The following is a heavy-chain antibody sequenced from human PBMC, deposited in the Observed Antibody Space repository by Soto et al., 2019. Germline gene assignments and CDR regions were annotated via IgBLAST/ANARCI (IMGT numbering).Heavy chain of an antibody. CDR1: GGSISSGGYY. Sequence: QVQLQESGPGLVKPSQTLSLTCTVSGGSISSGGYYWSWIRQHPGKGLEWIGYIYYSGSTYYNPSLKSRVTTSVDTSKNQFSLKLSSVTAADTAVYYCARYYYDSSGSHPGIQHWGQGTLVTVSS. J-gene: IGHJ1*01. CDR2: IYYSGST. D-gene: IGHD3-22*01. V-gene: IGHV4-31*03. CDR3: ARYYYDSSGSHPGIQH.